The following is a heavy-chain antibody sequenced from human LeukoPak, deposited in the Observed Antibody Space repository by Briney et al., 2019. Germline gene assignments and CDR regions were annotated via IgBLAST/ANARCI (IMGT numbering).Heavy chain of an antibody. J-gene: IGHJ5*02. D-gene: IGHD1-26*01. CDR2: ISSRSSYI. CDR1: GFTFSSYS. Sequence: GRSLRLSCAASGFTFSSYSMNWVRQAPGKGLEWVSSISSRSSYIYYADSVKGRFTISRDNAKNSLYLQMNSLRAEDTAVYYCARGVGANYTPWGQGTLVTVSS. CDR3: ARGVGANYTP. V-gene: IGHV3-21*01.